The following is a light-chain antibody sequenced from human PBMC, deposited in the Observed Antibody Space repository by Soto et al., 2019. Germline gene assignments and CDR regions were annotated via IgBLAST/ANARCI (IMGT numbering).Light chain of an antibody. CDR1: SSDVGAYDF. Sequence: QSVLTQPASVSGSPGQSITISCNGTSSDVGAYDFVFWYQQHPGKVPKLMIFEVSHRPSGVSHRFSGSKSDNMASLTISGLQAEDEADYYCSAYTTSSALVVFGGGTKVTVL. CDR2: EVS. CDR3: SAYTTSSALVV. J-gene: IGLJ2*01. V-gene: IGLV2-14*01.